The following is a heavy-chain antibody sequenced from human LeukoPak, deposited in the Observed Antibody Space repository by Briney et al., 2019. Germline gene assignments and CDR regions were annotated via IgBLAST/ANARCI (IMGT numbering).Heavy chain of an antibody. CDR3: AGTMSTGAGIDS. V-gene: IGHV3-66*01. J-gene: IGHJ4*02. CDR2: IYSGGST. D-gene: IGHD1-26*01. Sequence: PGGSLRLSCPASGFTVSSNYMSWVRQAPGKGLEWVSVIYSGGSTYYADSVKGRFTISRDNSQNTAFLQMSSLRAEDTAVYYCAGTMSTGAGIDSWGQGTLVTVSS. CDR1: GFTVSSNY.